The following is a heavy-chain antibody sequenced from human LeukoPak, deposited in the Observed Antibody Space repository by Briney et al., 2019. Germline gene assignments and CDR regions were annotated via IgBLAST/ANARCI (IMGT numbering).Heavy chain of an antibody. CDR2: IYYSGST. V-gene: IGHV4-39*01. J-gene: IGHJ4*02. CDR3: ARGRTYYYDSSGEPFDY. Sequence: SETLSLTCTVSGGSISSSSYYWGWIRQPPGKGLEWIGSIYYSGSTYYNPTLKSRVTVSVDTSKNQFSLKLSSVTAADTAVYYCARGRTYYYDSSGEPFDYWGQGTLVTVSS. D-gene: IGHD3-22*01. CDR1: GGSISSSSYY.